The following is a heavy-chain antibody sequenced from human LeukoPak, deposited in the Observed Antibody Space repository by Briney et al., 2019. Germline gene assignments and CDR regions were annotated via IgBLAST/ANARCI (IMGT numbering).Heavy chain of an antibody. J-gene: IGHJ2*01. D-gene: IGHD2/OR15-2a*01. CDR1: GFSVSTNY. CDR2: LYSGGST. V-gene: IGHV3-53*01. Sequence: GGSLRLSCAASGFSVSTNYMNWVRQAPGKGLEWVSNLYSGGSTYYTHSVEGRVIVSRDRSKNHLSLKMNALSAEDTAVYYCATVGLYFHWYLDLWGRGTLVTVSS. CDR3: ATVGLYFHWYLDL.